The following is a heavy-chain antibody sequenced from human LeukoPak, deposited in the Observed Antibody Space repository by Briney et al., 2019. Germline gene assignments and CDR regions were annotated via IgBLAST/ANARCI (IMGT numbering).Heavy chain of an antibody. V-gene: IGHV1-2*02. D-gene: IGHD2-21*02. Sequence: GASVKVSCKASGYTFPAYYMHWVRQAPGQGLDWLGWINXXSGGTNYAQKFQGRVTMTRDPSISTAYMELGWLRSDDTAMYYCATSRAQTLAYCGGDCYSGFDYWGQGTLVSVSS. CDR1: GYTFPAYY. CDR3: ATSRAQTLAYCGGDCYSGFDY. CDR2: INXXSGGT. J-gene: IGHJ4*02.